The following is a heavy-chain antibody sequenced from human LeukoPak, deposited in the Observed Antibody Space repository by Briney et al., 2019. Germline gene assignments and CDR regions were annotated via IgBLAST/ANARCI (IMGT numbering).Heavy chain of an antibody. J-gene: IGHJ4*02. Sequence: GGSLRLSCAVSGLTFSKGWMSWVRQAPGKGLEWVGRIKSKSNGETTDYAAPGKGRFTVSRDDSKNTLYLQMNSLKSEDTAVYYCTTDGGIAERPLFDYWGQGTLVTVSS. CDR2: IKSKSNGETT. CDR1: GLTFSKGW. V-gene: IGHV3-15*01. D-gene: IGHD6-6*01. CDR3: TTDGGIAERPLFDY.